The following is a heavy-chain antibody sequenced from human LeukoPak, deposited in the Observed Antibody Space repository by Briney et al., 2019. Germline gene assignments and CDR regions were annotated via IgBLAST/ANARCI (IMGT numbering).Heavy chain of an antibody. CDR3: AKLKTGRTSYFDY. Sequence: GGSLRLSCAASGFTFSSYAMHWVRQAPGKGLEWVAVISYDGSNKYYADSVKGRFTISRDNSKNTLYLQMNSLRAEDTALYYCAKLKTGRTSYFDYWGQGTLVTVSS. D-gene: IGHD1-1*01. CDR1: GFTFSSYA. CDR2: ISYDGSNK. J-gene: IGHJ4*02. V-gene: IGHV3-30*04.